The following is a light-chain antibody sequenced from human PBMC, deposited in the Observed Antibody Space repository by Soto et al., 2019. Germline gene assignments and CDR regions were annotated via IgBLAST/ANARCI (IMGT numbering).Light chain of an antibody. J-gene: IGLJ3*02. Sequence: QSVLTQPPSVSGAPGQRVTISCTGGSSNIGAGYDVHWYQQLPGTAPKLLISNNHNWPSGVPARFSGSKSGTSASLAITGLQAEDEADYYCQSYDSSLSGVVFGGGTKLTVL. CDR3: QSYDSSLSGVV. V-gene: IGLV1-40*01. CDR2: NNH. CDR1: SSNIGAGYD.